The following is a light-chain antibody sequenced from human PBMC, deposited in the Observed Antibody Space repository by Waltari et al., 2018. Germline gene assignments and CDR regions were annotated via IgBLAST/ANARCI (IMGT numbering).Light chain of an antibody. CDR2: GAS. Sequence: EIVLTPSPGTLSLSAGERATLPCKASQTLNNNYLAWYQQKPGQSPRLLIFGASKRATGIPDRFSGSGSGTDFTLTISRLETEDFAMYYCQQYGSSPYSFGQGARVEIK. V-gene: IGKV3-20*01. J-gene: IGKJ2*01. CDR1: QTLNNNY. CDR3: QQYGSSPYS.